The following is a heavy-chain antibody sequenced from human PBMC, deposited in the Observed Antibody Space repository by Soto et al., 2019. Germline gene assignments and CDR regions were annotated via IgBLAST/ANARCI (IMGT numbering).Heavy chain of an antibody. V-gene: IGHV3-23*01. J-gene: IGHJ6*02. CDR2: ISGSGGST. D-gene: IGHD3-22*01. CDR1: GFTFSSYS. CDR3: ARDYYDSSGYYYYYYYGMDV. Sequence: GGSLRLSCAASGFTFSSYSMNWVRQAPGKGLEWVSAISGSGGSTYYADSVKGRFTISRDNSKNTLYLQMNSLRAEDTAVYYCARDYYDSSGYYYYYYYGMDVWGQGT.